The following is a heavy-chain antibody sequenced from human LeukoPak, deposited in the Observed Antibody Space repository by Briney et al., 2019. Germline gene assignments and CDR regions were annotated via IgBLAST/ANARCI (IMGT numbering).Heavy chain of an antibody. CDR2: INHSGST. CDR3: ARGDYFCWFDP. Sequence: SETLSLTCAVYGGSFSGYYWSWIRQPPGKGLEWIGEINHSGSTNYNPSLKSRVTISVDTSKNQFSLKLSSVTAADTAVYYCARGDYFCWFDPWGQGTLVTVSS. CDR1: GGSFSGYY. D-gene: IGHD3-16*01. V-gene: IGHV4-34*01. J-gene: IGHJ5*02.